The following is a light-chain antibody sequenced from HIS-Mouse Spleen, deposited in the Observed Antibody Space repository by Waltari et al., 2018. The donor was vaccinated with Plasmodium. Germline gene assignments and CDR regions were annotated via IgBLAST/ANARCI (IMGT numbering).Light chain of an antibody. V-gene: IGKV3-11*01. Sequence: EIVLTQSPATLSLSPGERATLSCRASQSVSSYLAWYQQKPGQAPRLLIYDASNRATGIPARFSGRGSGTDFTLTISILEPEDFAVYYCQQRSNWPRVLTFGGGTKVEIK. CDR3: QQRSNWPRVLT. J-gene: IGKJ4*01. CDR2: DAS. CDR1: QSVSSY.